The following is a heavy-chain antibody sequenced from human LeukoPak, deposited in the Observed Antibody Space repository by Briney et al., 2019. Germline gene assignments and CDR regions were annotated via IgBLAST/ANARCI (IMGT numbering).Heavy chain of an antibody. Sequence: PGGSLRLSCVASGFTFSTYMSWVRQAPGKGLEWVSSISSSSGYIYYADSMKGRFTISRDNDKNSLYLQMNSLRAEDTAVYYCAREQSYYGSGSYYNVLDYWGQGTLVTVSS. V-gene: IGHV3-21*01. J-gene: IGHJ4*02. CDR2: ISSSSGYI. CDR3: AREQSYYGSGSYYNVLDY. CDR1: GFTFSTY. D-gene: IGHD3-10*01.